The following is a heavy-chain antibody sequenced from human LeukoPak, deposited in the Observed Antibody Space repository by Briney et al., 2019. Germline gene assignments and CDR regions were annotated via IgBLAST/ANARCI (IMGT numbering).Heavy chain of an antibody. CDR1: GFTFNNYA. J-gene: IGHJ4*02. CDR2: ISDGGGRT. CDR3: AKYRDSSGYYDRDNYFDF. D-gene: IGHD3-22*01. Sequence: SGGSLRLSCAASGFTFNNYAMNWVRQAPGKGLEWVSGISDGGGRTNFADSVKGRFTISRDNSKNTLYLQMNSLRAEDTAVYYCAKYRDSSGYYDRDNYFDFWGQGILVTASS. V-gene: IGHV3-23*01.